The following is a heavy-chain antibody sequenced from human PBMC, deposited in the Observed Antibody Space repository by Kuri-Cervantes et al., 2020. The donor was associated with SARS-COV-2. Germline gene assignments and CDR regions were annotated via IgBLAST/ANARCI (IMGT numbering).Heavy chain of an antibody. CDR3: ARHNGPREEFDY. Sequence: SQTLSLPCAVYCVYLCGYYWSLIRQPPGEGLEWSVEINQSGSTNYNPSLKNRVTISVETSKKQFSLTLISVTAADTAVYYCARHNGPREEFDYWGQGTLVTVSS. J-gene: IGHJ4*02. CDR1: CVYLCGYY. V-gene: IGHV4-34*01. D-gene: IGHD2-8*01. CDR2: INQSGST.